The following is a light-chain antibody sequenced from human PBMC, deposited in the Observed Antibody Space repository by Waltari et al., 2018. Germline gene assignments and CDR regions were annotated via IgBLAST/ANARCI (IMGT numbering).Light chain of an antibody. CDR1: SSDVGGYDY. CDR2: DVS. V-gene: IGLV2-11*01. J-gene: IGLJ3*02. Sequence: QSALTQPRSVSGSPGHSVTISCTGTSSDVGGYDYVSWYQQYPGKAPKLVFYDVSKRPSGVPDRFSGSKSGNTASLTISGLQAEDEADYNCCSYAGRATWAFGGGTKLTVL. CDR3: CSYAGRATWA.